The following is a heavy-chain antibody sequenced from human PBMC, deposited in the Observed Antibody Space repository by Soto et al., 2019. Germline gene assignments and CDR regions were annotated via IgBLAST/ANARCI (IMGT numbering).Heavy chain of an antibody. CDR2: ISGSGDNT. D-gene: IGHD6-13*01. Sequence: EVQLLESGGGLVQPGGSLRLSCAASGFTFSSYAMSWVRQAPGKGLEWVSTISGSGDNTFYADSVKGRFTISRDNSKNTLYLPMSSLRDEDTAVYYCAKPYSSSWYGPFDYWGQGTLVTVSS. J-gene: IGHJ4*02. CDR1: GFTFSSYA. V-gene: IGHV3-23*01. CDR3: AKPYSSSWYGPFDY.